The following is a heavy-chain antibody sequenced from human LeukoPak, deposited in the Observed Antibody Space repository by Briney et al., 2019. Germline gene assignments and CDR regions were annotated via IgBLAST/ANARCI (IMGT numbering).Heavy chain of an antibody. CDR2: IRSDGSNK. D-gene: IGHD3-3*02. CDR3: AREGHLYYYYYMDV. Sequence: GGSLRLSCAGSGFSFSSYGMHWVRQAPGKGLEWMAFIRSDGSNKYYADSVKGRFTISRDNSKNTLYLQMNSLRAEDTAVYYCAREGHLYYYYYMDVWGKGTTVTVSS. CDR1: GFSFSSYG. J-gene: IGHJ6*03. V-gene: IGHV3-30*02.